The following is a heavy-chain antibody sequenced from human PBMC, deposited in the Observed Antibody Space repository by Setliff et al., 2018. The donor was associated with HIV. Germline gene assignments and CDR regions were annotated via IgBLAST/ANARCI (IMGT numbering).Heavy chain of an antibody. Sequence: GASVKVSCKTSGGTFSIFSITWVRQAPGQGLEWMGGIIPVFGPPNYAEKFQRRLTITADESTNTAYMELIGLKSEDTAVYYCAKGTGFYGDYTFDHWGQGRQVTVSS. D-gene: IGHD4-17*01. CDR1: GGTFSIFS. J-gene: IGHJ4*02. CDR3: AKGTGFYGDYTFDH. CDR2: IIPVFGPP. V-gene: IGHV1-69*13.